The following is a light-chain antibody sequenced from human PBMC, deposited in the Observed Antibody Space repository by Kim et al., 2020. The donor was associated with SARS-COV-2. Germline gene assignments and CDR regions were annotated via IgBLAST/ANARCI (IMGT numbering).Light chain of an antibody. J-gene: IGKJ1*01. Sequence: LSLSPGERATLSCRATQRVSTYLAWYQQRPGQAPRLLIYDAVHRATGIPARFSGSGSGTDFTLTISRLEPEDFAIYYCHQRSNWPTFGQGTRVEI. CDR3: HQRSNWPT. V-gene: IGKV3-11*01. CDR1: QRVSTY. CDR2: DAV.